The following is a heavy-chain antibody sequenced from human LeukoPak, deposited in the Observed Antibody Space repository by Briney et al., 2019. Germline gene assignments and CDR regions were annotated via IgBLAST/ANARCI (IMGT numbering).Heavy chain of an antibody. CDR3: ATQNYSYSGTYFQFYFHY. Sequence: GGSLRLSCAASGFTFSSYAMNWVGQPPGKGLEWVSGISGSGISTYYADSVKGRFTISRDNSKNTLYLQMNSLRAEDTAVYYCATQNYSYSGTYFQFYFHYWGQGTLVTVSS. V-gene: IGHV3-23*01. D-gene: IGHD3-22*01. CDR2: ISGSGIST. J-gene: IGHJ4*02. CDR1: GFTFSSYA.